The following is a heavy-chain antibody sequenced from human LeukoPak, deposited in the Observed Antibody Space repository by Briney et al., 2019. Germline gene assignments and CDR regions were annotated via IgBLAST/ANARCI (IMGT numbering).Heavy chain of an antibody. CDR1: GFTFSSYW. D-gene: IGHD5-12*01. J-gene: IGHJ4*02. Sequence: GGSLRLSCAASGFTFSSYWMSWVRQAPGKGLEWVANIKQDGSEKYYVDSVKGRFTISRDNAKNSLYLQMNSLRAVDTAVYYCARLSWLRYENYCGQGTLVTVSS. CDR3: ARLSWLRYENY. CDR2: IKQDGSEK. V-gene: IGHV3-7*01.